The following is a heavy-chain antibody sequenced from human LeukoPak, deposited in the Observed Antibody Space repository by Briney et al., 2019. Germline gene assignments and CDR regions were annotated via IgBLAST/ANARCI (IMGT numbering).Heavy chain of an antibody. D-gene: IGHD6-19*01. CDR2: INPSGGST. V-gene: IGHV1-46*01. CDR1: GYTFTSYY. CDR3: ARWSVAGSQGSWFDP. Sequence: GASVKVSCKASGYTFTSYYMHWVRQAPGQGLEWMGIINPSGGSTSYAQKFQGRVTMTRDMSTTTVYMELSSLRSEDTAVYYCARWSVAGSQGSWFDPWGQGTLVTVSS. J-gene: IGHJ5*02.